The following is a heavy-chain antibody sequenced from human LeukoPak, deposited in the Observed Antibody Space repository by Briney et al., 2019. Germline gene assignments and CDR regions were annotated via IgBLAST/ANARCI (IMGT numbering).Heavy chain of an antibody. CDR3: AREYYDYVWGSYRYTVYYFDY. V-gene: IGHV1-2*02. CDR2: INPNSGGT. CDR1: GYTFTGYY. D-gene: IGHD3-16*02. J-gene: IGHJ4*02. Sequence: ASVKVSCKASGYTFTGYYMHWVRQAPGQGLEWMGWINPNSGGTNYAQKFQGRVTMTRDTSISTAYMVLSRLRSDDTAVYYCAREYYDYVWGSYRYTVYYFDYWGQGTLVTVSS.